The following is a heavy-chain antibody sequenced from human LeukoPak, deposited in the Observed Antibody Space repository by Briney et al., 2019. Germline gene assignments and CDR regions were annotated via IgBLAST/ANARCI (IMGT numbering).Heavy chain of an antibody. CDR1: GGTFSSYA. CDR3: ARGRGGHYYMDV. Sequence: GASVKVSCKASGGTFSSYAISWVRQAPGQGLEWMGGIIPIFGTANYAQKSQGRVTITTDESTSTAYMELSSLRSEDTAVYYCARGRGGHYYMDVWGKGTTVTVSS. J-gene: IGHJ6*03. D-gene: IGHD2-15*01. V-gene: IGHV1-69*05. CDR2: IIPIFGTA.